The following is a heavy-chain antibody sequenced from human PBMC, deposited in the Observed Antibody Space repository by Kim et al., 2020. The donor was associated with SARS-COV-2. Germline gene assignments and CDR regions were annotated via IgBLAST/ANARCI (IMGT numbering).Heavy chain of an antibody. CDR1: GFSFSAYA. V-gene: IGHV3-23*01. D-gene: IGHD1-1*01. CDR3: VKAPTGIRFHFDS. CDR2: ITDNGGNT. J-gene: IGHJ4*02. Sequence: GGSLRLSCAASGFSFSAYAMTWVRQAPARGLEWVATITDNGGNTYYADAVRGRFTISRDNPQNTLYLQMNNLGAHDTAIYYCVKAPTGIRFHFDSWGQVT.